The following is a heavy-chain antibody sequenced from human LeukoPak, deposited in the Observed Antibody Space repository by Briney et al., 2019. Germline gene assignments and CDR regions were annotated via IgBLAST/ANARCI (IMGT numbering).Heavy chain of an antibody. CDR2: IIPIFGTA. J-gene: IGHJ4*02. CDR3: ARAHWQQRYFDY. CDR1: GGTFSSYA. Sequence: ASVKVSCKASGGTFSSYAISWVRQAPGQGLEWMGGIIPIFGTANYAQKFQGRVTITTDESTSTAYMELSSLRSEDTAVYYCARAHWQQRYFDYWGQGTLVTVSS. V-gene: IGHV1-69*05. D-gene: IGHD6-13*01.